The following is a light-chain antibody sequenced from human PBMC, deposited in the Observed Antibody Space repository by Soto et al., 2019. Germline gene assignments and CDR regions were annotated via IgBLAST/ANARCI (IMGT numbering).Light chain of an antibody. CDR1: SEHSNYA. CDR3: QTWGTAMGA. Sequence: QLVLTQSPSASASLGASVKLTCTLSSEHSNYAIAWHQQQPEKGPRYLMKVNSDGSHNKGDGIPDRFSGSSSGAERYLTISSLQSEDEADYYCQTWGTAMGAFGGGTKLTVL. V-gene: IGLV4-69*01. J-gene: IGLJ2*01. CDR2: VNSDGSH.